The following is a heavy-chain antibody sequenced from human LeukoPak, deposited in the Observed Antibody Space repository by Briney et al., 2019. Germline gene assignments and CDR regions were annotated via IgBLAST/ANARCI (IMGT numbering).Heavy chain of an antibody. V-gene: IGHV4-59*08. D-gene: IGHD6-19*01. CDR1: GGSISSYD. Sequence: SETLSLTCTVSGGSISSYDWSWIRQPPGKGLEWIGYIYYSGSTNYTPSLKSRVTISVDTSKNQFSLKLSSVTAADTAVYYCARSIAVAHEAFDIWGQGTMVTVSS. CDR3: ARSIAVAHEAFDI. J-gene: IGHJ3*02. CDR2: IYYSGST.